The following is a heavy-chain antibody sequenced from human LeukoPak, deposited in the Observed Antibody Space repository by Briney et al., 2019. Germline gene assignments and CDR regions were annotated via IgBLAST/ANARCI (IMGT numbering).Heavy chain of an antibody. Sequence: SETLSLTCTVSGGSISSYYWSWIRQPPGKGLEWIGYIYYSGSTNYNPSLKSRVTISVDTSKNQFSLKLSSVTAADTAVYYCARVYYYDSSGYYKSRGRDDAFDIWGQGTMVTVSS. D-gene: IGHD3-22*01. CDR1: GGSISSYY. CDR2: IYYSGST. V-gene: IGHV4-59*01. J-gene: IGHJ3*02. CDR3: ARVYYYDSSGYYKSRGRDDAFDI.